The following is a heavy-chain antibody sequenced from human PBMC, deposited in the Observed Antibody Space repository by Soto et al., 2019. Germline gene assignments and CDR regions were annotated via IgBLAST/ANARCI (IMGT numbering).Heavy chain of an antibody. CDR1: GYTFTSYG. D-gene: IGHD6-13*01. Sequence: ASVKVSCKASGYTFTSYGISWVRQAPGQGLEWMGWISAYNGNTNYAQKLQGRVTMTTDTSTSTAYMELRSLRSDDTAVYYCASNPKNTAAAGPYYYYYDMDVWGQGTTVTISS. CDR3: ASNPKNTAAAGPYYYYYDMDV. CDR2: ISAYNGNT. J-gene: IGHJ6*02. V-gene: IGHV1-18*01.